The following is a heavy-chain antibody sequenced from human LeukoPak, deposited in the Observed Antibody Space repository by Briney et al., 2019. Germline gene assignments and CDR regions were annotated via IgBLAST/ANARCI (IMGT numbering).Heavy chain of an antibody. J-gene: IGHJ4*02. CDR1: GYTFTSYG. Sequence: GASVKVSCTASGYTFTSYGISWVRQAPGQGLEWMGWISAYNGNTNYAQKLQGRVTMTTDTSTSTAYMELRSLRSDDTAVYYWTRDLGYSSGWYFYGVDYWGQGTLVTVSS. CDR3: TRDLGYSSGWYFYGVDY. V-gene: IGHV1-18*01. CDR2: ISAYNGNT. D-gene: IGHD6-19*01.